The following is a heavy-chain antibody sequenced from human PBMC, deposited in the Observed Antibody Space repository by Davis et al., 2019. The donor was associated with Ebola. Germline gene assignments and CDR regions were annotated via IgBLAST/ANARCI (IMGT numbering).Heavy chain of an antibody. CDR1: GFGISNFY. Sequence: GESLKISCAASGFGISNFYMSWVRQTPGKGLEWVSVFYVGGATYYADSVRGRFTISRDESKNTLNLQMTTLRADDTAVYFCARGDGYNFWDFWGQGTLVTVSS. CDR2: FYVGGAT. D-gene: IGHD5-24*01. CDR3: ARGDGYNFWDF. V-gene: IGHV3-53*01. J-gene: IGHJ4*02.